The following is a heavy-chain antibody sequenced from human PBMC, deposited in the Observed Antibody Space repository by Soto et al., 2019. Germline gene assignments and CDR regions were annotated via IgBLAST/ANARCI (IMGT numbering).Heavy chain of an antibody. D-gene: IGHD1-26*01. CDR2: ISGSGDST. CDR1: GFTFSSYA. CDR3: ARRGSGSYYDY. Sequence: EVQLLESGGGLVQPGGSLRLSCAASGFTFSSYAMRWVRQAPVKGLAWVSAISGSGDSTYYADSVKGRFTISRDNSKNTLYLQMNSLRAEDTAVYYCARRGSGSYYDYWGQGTLVTVSS. V-gene: IGHV3-23*01. J-gene: IGHJ4*02.